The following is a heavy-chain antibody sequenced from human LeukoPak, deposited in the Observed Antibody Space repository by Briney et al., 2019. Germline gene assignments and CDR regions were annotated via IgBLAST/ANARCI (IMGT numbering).Heavy chain of an antibody. CDR1: GFTFKDYY. V-gene: IGHV3-11*01. J-gene: IGHJ4*02. D-gene: IGHD3-10*01. Sequence: GGSLRLSCAASGFTFKDYYFSWIRQAPGKGLEWVSFINVNGGVTHYAESVKGRFTISRANAMNSIYLEMNSLTAEDTAVYYCARGPRILTLGSYYFDYWGQGSLVTVSS. CDR2: INVNGGVT. CDR3: ARGPRILTLGSYYFDY.